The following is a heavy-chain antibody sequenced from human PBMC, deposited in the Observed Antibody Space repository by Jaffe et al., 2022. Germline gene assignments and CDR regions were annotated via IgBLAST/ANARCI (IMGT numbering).Heavy chain of an antibody. J-gene: IGHJ3*02. CDR2: IYSGGST. D-gene: IGHD3-22*01. CDR1: GFTVSSNY. Sequence: EVQLVESGGGLVQPGGSLRLSCAASGFTVSSNYMSWVRQAPGKGLEWVSVIYSGGSTYYADSVKGRFTISRDNSKNTLYLQMNSLRAEDTAVYYCARDQSHYYDSSGYYSPAFDIWGQGTMVTVSS. V-gene: IGHV3-66*02. CDR3: ARDQSHYYDSSGYYSPAFDI.